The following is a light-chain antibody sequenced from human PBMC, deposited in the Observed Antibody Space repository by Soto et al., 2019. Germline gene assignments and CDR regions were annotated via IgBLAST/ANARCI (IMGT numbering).Light chain of an antibody. V-gene: IGLV2-23*01. CDR1: SRDIGSYNL. CDR2: EGT. J-gene: IGLJ1*01. CDR3: CSYAGSRHYV. Sequence: QSAMTQPASVSGSPGQSITISCTGTSRDIGSYNLVSWYQQRPGKAPKFMIYEGTKRPSGVSNRFSGSKSGNTDSLTISGLQAEDEADYYCCSYAGSRHYVFGPGTKLTVL.